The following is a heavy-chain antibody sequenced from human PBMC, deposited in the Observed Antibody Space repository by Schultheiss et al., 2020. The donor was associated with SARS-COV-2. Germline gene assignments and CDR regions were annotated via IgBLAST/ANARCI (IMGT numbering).Heavy chain of an antibody. CDR1: GFTFSSYG. D-gene: IGHD6-19*01. V-gene: IGHV3-30*19. Sequence: GGSLRLSCAASGFTFSSYGMHWVRQAPGKGLEWVAVISYDGSNKYYADSVKGRFTISRDNSKNTLYLQMNSLRAEDTAVYYCAKDGYSSGWTYYYYGMDVWGQGTTVTVSS. J-gene: IGHJ6*02. CDR3: AKDGYSSGWTYYYYGMDV. CDR2: ISYDGSNK.